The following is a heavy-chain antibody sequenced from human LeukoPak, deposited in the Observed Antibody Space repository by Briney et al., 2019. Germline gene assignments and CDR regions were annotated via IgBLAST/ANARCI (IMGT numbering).Heavy chain of an antibody. CDR1: GYTFTSYD. V-gene: IGHV1-8*01. Sequence: GASVKVSYKASGYTFTSYDINWVRQATGQGLEWMGWMNPNSGNTGYAQKFQGRVTMTRSTSISTAYMELSSLRSEDTAVYYCARGPRMGYYGSGSPPSNPWGQGTLITVSS. J-gene: IGHJ5*02. D-gene: IGHD3-10*01. CDR3: ARGPRMGYYGSGSPPSNP. CDR2: MNPNSGNT.